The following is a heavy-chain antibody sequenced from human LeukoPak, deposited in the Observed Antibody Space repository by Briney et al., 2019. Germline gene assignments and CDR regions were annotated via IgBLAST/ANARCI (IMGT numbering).Heavy chain of an antibody. CDR3: ARDSGVYDSSGYWDY. Sequence: SETLSLTCTVSGGSISSFYWSWIRQPPGKGLEWIGYIYYSGSTNYNPSLKSRVTISVDTSKNQFSLKLNSVTAADTAVYYCARDSGVYDSSGYWDYWGQGTLVTVSS. CDR2: IYYSGST. CDR1: GGSISSFY. V-gene: IGHV4-59*12. J-gene: IGHJ4*02. D-gene: IGHD3-22*01.